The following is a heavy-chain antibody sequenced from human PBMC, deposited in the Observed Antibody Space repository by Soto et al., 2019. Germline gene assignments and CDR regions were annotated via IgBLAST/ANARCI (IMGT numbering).Heavy chain of an antibody. CDR3: AKDINSSGWYSLDY. V-gene: IGHV1-8*01. CDR1: GYTFASYD. D-gene: IGHD6-19*01. J-gene: IGHJ4*02. Sequence: ASVKVSCKASGYTFASYDINWVRQATGQGLEWMGWMNPNSGNTGYAQKFQGRVTMTRNTSISTAYMELNSLRTEDTALYYCAKDINSSGWYSLDYWGQGTLVTVSS. CDR2: MNPNSGNT.